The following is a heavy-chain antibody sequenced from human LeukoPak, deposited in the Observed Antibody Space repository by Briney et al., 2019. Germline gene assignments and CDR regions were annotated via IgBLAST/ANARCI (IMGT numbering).Heavy chain of an antibody. CDR2: IDHSGST. Sequence: SETLSLTCTVSGYSISSGYYWGWIRQPPGKGLEWTGSIDHSGSTYYNPSLKSRITISVDTSKNQFSLKLSSVTAADTAVYYCARDSALAQAVVFGYWGQGTLVTVSS. CDR1: GYSISSGYY. J-gene: IGHJ4*02. D-gene: IGHD6-19*01. V-gene: IGHV4-38-2*02. CDR3: ARDSALAQAVVFGY.